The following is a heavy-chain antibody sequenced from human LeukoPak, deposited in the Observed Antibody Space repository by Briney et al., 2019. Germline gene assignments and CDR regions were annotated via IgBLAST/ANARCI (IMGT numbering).Heavy chain of an antibody. CDR2: IYYSGST. CDR1: GGSISSYY. CDR3: ARGAAMDYFDY. J-gene: IGHJ4*02. Sequence: SETLSLTCTVSGGSISSYYWSWIRQPPGKGLEGIGYIYYSGSTNYNPSLKRRVTISVDTSKNQFSLKLSSVTAADTAVYYCARGAAMDYFDYWGQGTLVTVSS. D-gene: IGHD5-18*01. V-gene: IGHV4-59*01.